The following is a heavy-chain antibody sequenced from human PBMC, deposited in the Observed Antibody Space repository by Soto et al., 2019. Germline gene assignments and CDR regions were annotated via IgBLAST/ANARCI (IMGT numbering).Heavy chain of an antibody. V-gene: IGHV4-34*01. CDR3: ARYGYRRRVDY. CDR2: INHSGST. Sequence: SETLSLTCAVYGGSFSGYYWSWIRQPPGKGLEWIGEINHSGSTNYNPSLKSRGTMSVDTSKNQFSLKLSCVTAADTAVYYCARYGYRRRVDYWGQGTLVTVSS. J-gene: IGHJ4*02. D-gene: IGHD6-13*01. CDR1: GGSFSGYY.